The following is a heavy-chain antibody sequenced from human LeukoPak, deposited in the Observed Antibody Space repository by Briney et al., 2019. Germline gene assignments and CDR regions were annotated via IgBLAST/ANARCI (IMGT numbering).Heavy chain of an antibody. V-gene: IGHV4-59*01. CDR1: GGSISSYY. CDR3: ARIGSVAAAGPGFDY. J-gene: IGHJ4*02. Sequence: ASETLSLTCTVSGGSISSYYWSWIRQPPGKGLEWIGYIYYSGSTNYNPSLKSRVTISVDTSKNQFSLKLSSVTAADTAVYYCARIGSVAAAGPGFDYWGQGTLVTVSS. D-gene: IGHD6-13*01. CDR2: IYYSGST.